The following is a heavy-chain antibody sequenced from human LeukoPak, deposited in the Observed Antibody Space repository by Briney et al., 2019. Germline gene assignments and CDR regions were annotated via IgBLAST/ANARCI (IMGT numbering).Heavy chain of an antibody. D-gene: IGHD1-26*01. CDR3: AKASTFSGSPVDY. J-gene: IGHJ4*02. V-gene: IGHV3-23*01. CDR2: ISSSGGST. Sequence: GGSLRLSCAASGFTFSSYAMSWVRQAPGKGLEWVSAISSSGGSTYYADSVKGRFTISRDNSKNTLSLQMSSLRADDTAVYYCAKASTFSGSPVDYWGQGTLVTVSS. CDR1: GFTFSSYA.